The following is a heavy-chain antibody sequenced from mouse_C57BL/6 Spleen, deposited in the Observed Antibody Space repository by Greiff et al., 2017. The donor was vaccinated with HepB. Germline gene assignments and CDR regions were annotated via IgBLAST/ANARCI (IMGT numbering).Heavy chain of an antibody. CDR2: INPNNGGT. J-gene: IGHJ3*01. V-gene: IGHV1-26*01. CDR3: ARPLFYYDYDSAWFAY. Sequence: EVQLQQSGPELVKPGASVKISCKASGYTFTDYYMNWVKQSHGKSLEWIGDINPNNGGTSYNQKFKGKATLTVDKSSSTAYMELRSLTSEDSAVYYCARPLFYYDYDSAWFAYWGQGTLVTVSA. CDR1: GYTFTDYY. D-gene: IGHD2-4*01.